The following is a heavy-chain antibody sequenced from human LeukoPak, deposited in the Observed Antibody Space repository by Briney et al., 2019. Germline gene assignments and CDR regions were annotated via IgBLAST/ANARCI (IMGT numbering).Heavy chain of an antibody. CDR2: IYPGDSDT. CDR1: GYIFTSYW. Sequence: GESLKISCKGSGYIFTSYWIGWVRQMPGKGLEWMGIIYPGDSDTRYSPSFQGQVTISADKSISTAYLQWSSLKASDTAMYYCASFPYYDSSGYYFPFDYWGQGTLVTVSS. D-gene: IGHD3-22*01. CDR3: ASFPYYDSSGYYFPFDY. J-gene: IGHJ4*02. V-gene: IGHV5-51*01.